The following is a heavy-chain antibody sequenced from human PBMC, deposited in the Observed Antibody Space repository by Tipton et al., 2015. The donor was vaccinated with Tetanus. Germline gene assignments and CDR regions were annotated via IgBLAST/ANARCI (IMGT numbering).Heavy chain of an antibody. CDR3: ARARWIQLCHFDY. CDR2: ISSSSSYI. D-gene: IGHD5-18*01. CDR1: GFTFSSYS. Sequence: SLRLSCAASGFTFSSYSMNWVRQAPGKGLEWVSSISSSSSYIYYADSVKGRFTISRDNAKNSLYLQMNSLRAEDTAVYYCARARWIQLCHFDYWGQGTLVTVSS. J-gene: IGHJ4*02. V-gene: IGHV3-21*01.